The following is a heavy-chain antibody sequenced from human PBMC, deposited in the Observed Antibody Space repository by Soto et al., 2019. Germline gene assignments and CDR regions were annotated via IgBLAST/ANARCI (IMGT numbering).Heavy chain of an antibody. CDR1: GCTFSSYA. CDR2: ISGSGGST. J-gene: IGHJ4*02. D-gene: IGHD6-6*01. Sequence: PGGSLSLSCAASGCTFSSYAMRWVRQAPGKGLEWVSAISGSGGSTYYADSVKGRFTITRDNSKNTLYLQMNSLRAEDTAVYYCAKGIKYISSHGDFDYWGQGTLVTVSS. CDR3: AKGIKYISSHGDFDY. V-gene: IGHV3-23*01.